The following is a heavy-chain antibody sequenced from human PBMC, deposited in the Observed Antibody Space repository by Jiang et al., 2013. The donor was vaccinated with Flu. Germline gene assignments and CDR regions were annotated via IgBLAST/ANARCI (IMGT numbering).Heavy chain of an antibody. J-gene: IGHJ1*01. Sequence: VQLVESGGGLLQPGGSLRLSCEASGFSFASYAMSWVRQAPGKGLEWVSGISGSGGSTYYADSVKGRFTISRDNSKNTLYLQMNSLRAEDTAVYYCAKARGSYGDHPYFQYWGQGTLVTVSS. D-gene: IGHD4-17*01. CDR3: AKARGSYGDHPYFQY. CDR2: ISGSGGST. V-gene: IGHV3-23*04. CDR1: GFSFASYA.